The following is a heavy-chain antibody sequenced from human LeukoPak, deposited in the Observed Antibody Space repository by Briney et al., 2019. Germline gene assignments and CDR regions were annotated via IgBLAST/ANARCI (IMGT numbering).Heavy chain of an antibody. D-gene: IGHD6-13*01. CDR2: IYYSGST. Sequence: SETLSLTCTVSGGSNSSYYWSWIRQPPGKGLEWIGYIYYSGSTNYNPSLKSRVTISVDTSKNQFSLKLSSVTAADTAVYYCARDTLAAAGNFGVVYYYGMDVWGQGTTVTVSS. V-gene: IGHV4-59*01. CDR3: ARDTLAAAGNFGVVYYYGMDV. J-gene: IGHJ6*02. CDR1: GGSNSSYY.